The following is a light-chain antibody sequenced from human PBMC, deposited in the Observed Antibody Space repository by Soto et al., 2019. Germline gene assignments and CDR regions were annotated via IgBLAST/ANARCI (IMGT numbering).Light chain of an antibody. J-gene: IGLJ2*01. Sequence: QLVLTQPPSVSGAPGQRVTISCTGSSSNLGSGFDVQWYQQLPGTAPKLLIYYNDNRPSGVPDRFSGSKSGTSASLAITGLQADDEADYYCQSYDSSLSGHVVFGGGTKLTVL. CDR2: YND. CDR1: SSNLGSGFD. CDR3: QSYDSSLSGHVV. V-gene: IGLV1-40*01.